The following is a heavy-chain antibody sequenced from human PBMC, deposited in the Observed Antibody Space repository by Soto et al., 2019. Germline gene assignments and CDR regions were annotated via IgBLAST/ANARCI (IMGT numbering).Heavy chain of an antibody. CDR3: ARADGSGNYHESLVRF. D-gene: IGHD3-10*01. V-gene: IGHV4-31*02. CDR2: FAFSGHT. Sequence: QVQLQESGPGLVKPSQTLSLTCTVSGGSMTSGVHHWNWVRQHPGKGLEWIGYFAFSGHTYYNPPLKRRVTISADTSKNQFSLKLSSVTAADTAVYYCARADGSGNYHESLVRFWGRGTRVTVSS. CDR1: GGSMTSGVHH. J-gene: IGHJ4*02.